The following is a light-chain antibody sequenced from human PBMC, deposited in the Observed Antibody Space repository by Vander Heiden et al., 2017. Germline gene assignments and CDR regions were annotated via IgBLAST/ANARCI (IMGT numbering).Light chain of an antibody. Sequence: EIVMTQSPATLSVSPGERVTHSCKASQSVSSNLAWYQQKPGQAPRLLIYGASTRATGMPVRFSGSGSGTEFTLTISSLQSEDFAVYYCHQYNNWPRTFGQGTKVEIK. V-gene: IGKV3-15*01. CDR3: HQYNNWPRT. J-gene: IGKJ1*01. CDR1: QSVSSN. CDR2: GAS.